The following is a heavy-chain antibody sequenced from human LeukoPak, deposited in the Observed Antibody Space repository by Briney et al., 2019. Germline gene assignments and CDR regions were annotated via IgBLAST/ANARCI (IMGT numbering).Heavy chain of an antibody. Sequence: GGSLRLSCAASGFTFSNAWMNWVRQAPGKGLEWVGRIKSKTDGGTTDYAAPVKGRFTIPRDDSKNTLYLQMNSLKTEDTAIYYCTTDLGYSSSDFDYWGQGTLVTVSS. CDR1: GFTFSNAW. CDR2: IKSKTDGGTT. J-gene: IGHJ4*02. CDR3: TTDLGYSSSDFDY. V-gene: IGHV3-15*07. D-gene: IGHD6-13*01.